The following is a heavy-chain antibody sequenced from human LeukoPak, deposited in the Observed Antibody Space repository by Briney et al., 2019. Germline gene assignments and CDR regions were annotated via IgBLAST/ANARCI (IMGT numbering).Heavy chain of an antibody. D-gene: IGHD3-22*01. Sequence: SETVSLTCNVSGCSMRSYYWSWLRQPPGKGLEWIAYFSHSGTTNYNPSLKSRVIISVDTSNHQFSLTLRSVTAADTAVYYCARHLDYDSGGYFYPYFDDWGQGTLVTVSS. V-gene: IGHV4-59*08. CDR3: ARHLDYDSGGYFYPYFDD. J-gene: IGHJ4*02. CDR2: FSHSGTT. CDR1: GCSMRSYY.